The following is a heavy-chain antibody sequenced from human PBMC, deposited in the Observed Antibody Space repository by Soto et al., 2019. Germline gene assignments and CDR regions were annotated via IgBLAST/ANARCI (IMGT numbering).Heavy chain of an antibody. D-gene: IGHD1-7*01. CDR2: INHSGST. CDR1: GGSFSGYD. V-gene: IGHV4-34*01. J-gene: IGHJ5*02. Sequence: SETLSLTCAVYGGSFSGYDWSWIRQPPGKGLEWIGEINHSGSTNYNPSLKSRVTISVDTSKNQFSLKLSSVTAADTAVYYCARTNWNYGSLASWGQGTLVTVSS. CDR3: ARTNWNYGSLAS.